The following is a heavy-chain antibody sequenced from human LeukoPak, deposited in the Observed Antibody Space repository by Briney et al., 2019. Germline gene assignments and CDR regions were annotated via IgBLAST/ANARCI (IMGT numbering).Heavy chain of an antibody. D-gene: IGHD3-3*01. J-gene: IGHJ4*02. CDR3: ARVGPAGILRFLEWFDY. Sequence: GASVKVSCKASGYTFTGYYMHWVRQAPGQGLEWMGRINPNSGGTNYVQKFQGRVTMTRDTSISTAYMELSRLRSDDTAVYYCARVGPAGILRFLEWFDYWGQGTLVTVSS. CDR2: INPNSGGT. CDR1: GYTFTGYY. V-gene: IGHV1-2*06.